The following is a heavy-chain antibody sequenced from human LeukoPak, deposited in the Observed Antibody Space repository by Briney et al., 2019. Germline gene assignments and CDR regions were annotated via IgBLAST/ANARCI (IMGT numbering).Heavy chain of an antibody. CDR2: INQDGSDK. D-gene: IGHD2-15*01. Sequence: GGSLRLSCAASGFSISAYWMSWVRQAPGKGLEWVANINQDGSDKYSVDSVKGRFTISRDNAKNSLYLEMNSLRADDTAVYYRAGDLVVVGSSFSYGMDVWGQGTTVTVSS. J-gene: IGHJ6*02. V-gene: IGHV3-7*01. CDR3: AGDLVVVGSSFSYGMDV. CDR1: GFSISAYW.